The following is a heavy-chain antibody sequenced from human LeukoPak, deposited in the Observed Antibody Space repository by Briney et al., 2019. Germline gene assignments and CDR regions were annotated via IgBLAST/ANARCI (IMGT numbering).Heavy chain of an antibody. D-gene: IGHD6-19*01. CDR2: INAGNGNT. CDR1: GYTFTSYA. J-gene: IGHJ4*02. Sequence: ASVKVSCKASGYTFTSYAMHWVRQAPGRRLEWMGWINAGNGNTKYSQKFQGRVTITRDTSASTAYMELSSLRSEDTAVYYCAGSIAVAGLPFDYWGQGTLVTVSS. V-gene: IGHV1-3*01. CDR3: AGSIAVAGLPFDY.